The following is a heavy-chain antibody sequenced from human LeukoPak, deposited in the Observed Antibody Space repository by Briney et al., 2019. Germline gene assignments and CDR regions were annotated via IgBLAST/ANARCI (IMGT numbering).Heavy chain of an antibody. CDR1: GFSFSSFW. D-gene: IGHD3-22*01. CDR2: INQDGSEK. Sequence: PGGSLRLSGAASGFSFSSFWMSWVRQAPGKGLEWGANINQDGSEKYSVDSVKGRFTISRDNAKSSVYLQMNSLRADDTALYYCARDRALYDSRRGYYYTEDDYWGQGTLVTVSS. CDR3: ARDRALYDSRRGYYYTEDDY. V-gene: IGHV3-7*01. J-gene: IGHJ4*02.